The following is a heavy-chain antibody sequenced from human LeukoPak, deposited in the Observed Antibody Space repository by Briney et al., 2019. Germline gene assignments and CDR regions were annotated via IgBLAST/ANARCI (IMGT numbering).Heavy chain of an antibody. CDR3: ARQDGRALYYFDY. CDR1: GYSFTYYW. J-gene: IGHJ4*02. Sequence: GESLKISCKGSGYSFTYYWIGWVRQMPGKGLEWMGIIYPADSDTRYSPSFQGQVTISADKSTSTAYLQWSSLKASDTAMYYSARQDGRALYYFDYWGQGTLVTVSS. D-gene: IGHD5-24*01. V-gene: IGHV5-51*01. CDR2: IYPADSDT.